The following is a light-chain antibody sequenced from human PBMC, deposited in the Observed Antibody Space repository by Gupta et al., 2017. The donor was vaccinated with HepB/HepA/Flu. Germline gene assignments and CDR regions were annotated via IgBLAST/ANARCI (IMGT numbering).Light chain of an antibody. J-gene: IGLJ1*01. Sequence: QSALTQPPSASGSPGQSVTISCTGTSSDVGGYNYVSWYQQHPGKARNLLIYEVSKRPAGVPDRFSGSKSGNTAALTISGLQAEDEADYYSHSYAGSNVGVFGTATRVTVL. V-gene: IGLV2-8*01. CDR1: SSDVGGYNY. CDR3: HSYAGSNVGV. CDR2: EVS.